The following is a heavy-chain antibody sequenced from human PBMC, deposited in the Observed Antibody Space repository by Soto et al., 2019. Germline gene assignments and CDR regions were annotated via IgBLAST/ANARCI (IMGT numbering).Heavy chain of an antibody. CDR2: ISYDGDTQ. CDR1: EFDFSNFA. CDR3: LRGTWIFAPRSPVQP. V-gene: IGHV3-30-3*01. Sequence: QVQLEESGGGVVQPGRSLRLSCAASEFDFSNFAMHWVRQAPGKGLEWMAVISYDGDTQYYADSATGRFTLPRDNSTNALCMQMNSLPSEDTAVYYCLRGTWIFAPRSPVQPWGQGILVSVSA. D-gene: IGHD3-3*01. J-gene: IGHJ5*02.